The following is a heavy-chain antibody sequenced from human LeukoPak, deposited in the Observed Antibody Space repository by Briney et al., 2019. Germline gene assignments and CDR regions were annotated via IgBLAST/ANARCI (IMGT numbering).Heavy chain of an antibody. V-gene: IGHV1-46*01. CDR3: AKDRWGELRLTDY. CDR1: GYTFTSYY. J-gene: IGHJ4*02. D-gene: IGHD3-16*01. CDR2: INPSGGST. Sequence: GASVKVSCKASGYTFTSYYMHWVRQAPGQGLEWMGIINPSGGSTSYAQRFQGRVTMTRDMSTSTVYMELSSLRSEDTAVYYCAKDRWGELRLTDYWGQGTLVTVSS.